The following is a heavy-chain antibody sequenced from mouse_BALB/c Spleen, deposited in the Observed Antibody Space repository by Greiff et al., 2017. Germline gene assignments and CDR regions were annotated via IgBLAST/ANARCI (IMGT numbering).Heavy chain of an antibody. D-gene: IGHD2-4*01. CDR3: ARDVITTGYWYFDV. V-gene: IGHV5-15*02. Sequence: EVMLVESGGGLVQPGGSRKLSCAASGFTFSDYGMAWVRQAPGKGPEWVAFISNLAYSIYYADTVTGRFTISRENAKNTLYLEMSSLRSEDTAMYYCARDVITTGYWYFDVWGAGTTVTVSS. J-gene: IGHJ1*01. CDR2: ISNLAYSI. CDR1: GFTFSDYG.